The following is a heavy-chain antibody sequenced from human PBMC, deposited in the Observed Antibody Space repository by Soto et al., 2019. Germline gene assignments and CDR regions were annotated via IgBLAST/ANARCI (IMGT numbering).Heavy chain of an antibody. CDR1: GGSFSSFC. Sequence: ASVNVSCKSSGGSFSSFCISWVRQAPGQGLEWMGGIIPVFGRPNYAQRFRGRLTITADESTNTVYLELIDLRSEDTAVYYCAREGSGYNLWGQGTQVTVSS. CDR3: AREGSGYNL. CDR2: IIPVFGRP. V-gene: IGHV1-69*13. J-gene: IGHJ1*01. D-gene: IGHD5-12*01.